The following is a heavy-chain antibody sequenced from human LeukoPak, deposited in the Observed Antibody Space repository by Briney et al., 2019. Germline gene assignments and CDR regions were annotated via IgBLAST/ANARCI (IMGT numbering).Heavy chain of an antibody. CDR2: TRNKANSYTT. CDR3: ATSKPHSSSWYYYYYYYGMDV. Sequence: PGGSLRLSCAASGFTFSDHYMDWGRQAPGKGLEWVGRTRNKANSYTTEYAASVKGRFTISRDDSKNSLYLQMNSLKTEDTAVYYCATSKPHSSSWYYYYYYYGMDVWGQGTTVTVSS. J-gene: IGHJ6*02. D-gene: IGHD6-13*01. CDR1: GFTFSDHY. V-gene: IGHV3-72*01.